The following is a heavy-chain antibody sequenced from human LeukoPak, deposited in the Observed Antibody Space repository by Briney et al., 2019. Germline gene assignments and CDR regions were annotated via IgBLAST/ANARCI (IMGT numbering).Heavy chain of an antibody. V-gene: IGHV4-61*08. CDR3: ARGGSGYDSFYYYGMDV. CDR2: IYDSGST. Sequence: SETLSLTCTVPGGSISSGGYYWSWIRQPPGKGLEWIGYIYDSGSTNYNPSLKSRVTISVDTSKNQFSLKLSSVTAADTAVYYCARGGSGYDSFYYYGMDVWGQGTTVTVSS. CDR1: GGSISSGGYY. J-gene: IGHJ6*02. D-gene: IGHD5-12*01.